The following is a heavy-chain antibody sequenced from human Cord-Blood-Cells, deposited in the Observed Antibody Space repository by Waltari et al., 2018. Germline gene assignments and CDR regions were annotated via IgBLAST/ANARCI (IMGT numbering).Heavy chain of an antibody. Sequence: EVQLVESGGGLGKPGGSLRLSCAASGFTFSSYSMNWVRQAPGKGLEWVSSISSSSSYIYYADSVKGRFTISRDNAKNSLYLQMNSLRAEDTAVYYCARDSSSSWYYYYYGMDVWGQGTTVTVSS. D-gene: IGHD6-13*01. CDR1: GFTFSSYS. CDR2: ISSSSSYI. J-gene: IGHJ6*02. CDR3: ARDSSSSWYYYYYGMDV. V-gene: IGHV3-21*01.